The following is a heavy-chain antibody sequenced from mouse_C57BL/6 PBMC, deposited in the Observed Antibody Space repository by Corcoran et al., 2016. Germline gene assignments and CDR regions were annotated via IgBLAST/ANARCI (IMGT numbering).Heavy chain of an antibody. J-gene: IGHJ4*01. CDR2: INPNNGGT. D-gene: IGHD2-2*01. Sequence: EVQLQQSGPELVKPGASVKIPCKASGYTFTDYNMDWVKQSHGKSLEWIGDINPNNGGTIYNQKFKGKATLTVDKSSSTAYMELRSLTSEDTAVYYCARRGWGYDRYAMDYWGQGTSVTVSS. V-gene: IGHV1-18*01. CDR3: ARRGWGYDRYAMDY. CDR1: GYTFTDYN.